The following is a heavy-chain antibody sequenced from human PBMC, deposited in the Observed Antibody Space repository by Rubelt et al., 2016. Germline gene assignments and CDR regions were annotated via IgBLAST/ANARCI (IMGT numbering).Heavy chain of an antibody. D-gene: IGHD3-10*01. V-gene: IGHV3-30*04. Sequence: VQLVESGGGLAQPGGSLRLSCAVSGFTFSNYAMHWVRQAPGKGLEWVAVISYDGSNKYYADSVNGQFTISRDNSKNTLYLQMNSLRAEDTAVYYCATNRPSDQHGSNDYWGQGTLVTISS. CDR3: ATNRPSDQHGSNDY. CDR2: ISYDGSNK. J-gene: IGHJ4*02. CDR1: GFTFSNYA.